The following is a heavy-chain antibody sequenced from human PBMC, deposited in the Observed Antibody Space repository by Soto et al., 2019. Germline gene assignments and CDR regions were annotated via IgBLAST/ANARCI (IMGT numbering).Heavy chain of an antibody. CDR2: IYYSGST. CDR3: ARDHPHSYGVYYFDY. Sequence: SETLSLTWTVSGGSISSGGYYWSWIRQHPGKGLEWIGYIYYSGSTYYNPSLKSRVTISTDTSKNQVSLKVNSVTAADTAVYYCARDHPHSYGVYYFDYWGQGTPVTVSS. J-gene: IGHJ4*02. D-gene: IGHD5-18*01. V-gene: IGHV4-31*02. CDR1: GGSISSGGYY.